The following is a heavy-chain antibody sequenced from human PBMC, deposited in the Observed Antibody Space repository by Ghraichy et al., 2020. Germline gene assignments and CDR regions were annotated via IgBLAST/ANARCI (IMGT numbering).Heavy chain of an antibody. D-gene: IGHD6-6*01. CDR1: SGSISGYY. Sequence: SETLSLTCTVSSGSISGYYWSWIRQPPGKGLEWIGYIYYSGSTNYNPSLKSRVTLSLDTSKKQFSLKLSSVTDADTAVYYCASSSSVGYYYYAMDVWGQGTTVTVSS. CDR2: IYYSGST. J-gene: IGHJ6*02. CDR3: ASSSSVGYYYYAMDV. V-gene: IGHV4-59*01.